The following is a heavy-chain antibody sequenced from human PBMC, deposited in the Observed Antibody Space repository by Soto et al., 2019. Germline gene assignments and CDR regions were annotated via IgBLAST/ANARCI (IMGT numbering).Heavy chain of an antibody. V-gene: IGHV4-59*01. CDR3: ARARYQLLHPYYYGMDV. Sequence: QVQLQESGPGLEKPSETLSLTCTVSGGSISSYYWSWIRQSPGKGLEWIGYIHYSGSTKSNPSLKSRLTISVDTSRNQDSLKLSSVTAADSAVYFCARARYQLLHPYYYGMDVWGQGTTVTVSS. D-gene: IGHD2-2*01. CDR1: GGSISSYY. J-gene: IGHJ6*02. CDR2: IHYSGST.